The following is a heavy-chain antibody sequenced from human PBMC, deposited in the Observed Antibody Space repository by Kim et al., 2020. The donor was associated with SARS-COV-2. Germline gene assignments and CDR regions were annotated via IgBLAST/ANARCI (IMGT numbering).Heavy chain of an antibody. D-gene: IGHD2-8*01. V-gene: IGHV1-24*01. CDR1: GYTLTELS. CDR3: ARPSYGSPMDYYYYGMDV. Sequence: ASVKVSCKVSGYTLTELSMHWVRQAPGKGLEWMGGFDPEDGETIYAQKFQGRVTMTEDTSTDTAYMELSSLRSEDTAVYYCARPSYGSPMDYYYYGMDVWGQGTTVTVSS. CDR2: FDPEDGET. J-gene: IGHJ6*02.